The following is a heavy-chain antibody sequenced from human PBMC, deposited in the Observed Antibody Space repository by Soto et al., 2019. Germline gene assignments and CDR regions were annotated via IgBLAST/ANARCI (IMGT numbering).Heavy chain of an antibody. V-gene: IGHV4-61*01. J-gene: IGHJ4*02. CDR1: GGSVSSGSYY. CDR3: ARAPDTAMVFDY. Sequence: SETLSLTCTVSGGSVSSGSYYWSWIRQPPGKGLGWIGYIYYSGSTNYNPSLKSRVTISVDTSKNQFSLKLSSVTAADTAVYYCARAPDTAMVFDYWGQGTLVTVSS. D-gene: IGHD5-18*01. CDR2: IYYSGST.